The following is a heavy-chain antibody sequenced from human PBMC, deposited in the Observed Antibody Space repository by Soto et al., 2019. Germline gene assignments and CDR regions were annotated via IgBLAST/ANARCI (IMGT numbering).Heavy chain of an antibody. D-gene: IGHD3-16*02. CDR1: GFTFDDYA. Sequence: GGSLRLSCAASGFTFDDYAMHWVRQAPGKGLEWVSGISWNSGSIGYADSVKGRFTISRDNAKNSLYLQMNSLRAEDTALYYCAKDMRALWGSYRYYYYYYGMDVWGQGTTVTVSS. J-gene: IGHJ6*02. CDR2: ISWNSGSI. CDR3: AKDMRALWGSYRYYYYYYGMDV. V-gene: IGHV3-9*01.